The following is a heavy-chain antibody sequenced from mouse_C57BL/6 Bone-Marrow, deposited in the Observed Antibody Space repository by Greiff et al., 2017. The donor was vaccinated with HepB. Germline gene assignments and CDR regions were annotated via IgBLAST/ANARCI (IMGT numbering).Heavy chain of an antibody. CDR1: GYTFTDYY. CDR2: INPYNGGT. Sequence: EVQLQQSGPVLVKPGASVKMSCKASGYTFTDYYMNWVKQSHGKSLEWIGVINPYNGGTSYNQKFKGKATLTVDKSSSNAYLELNSLTSEDAAVYYCAREEDCYYRGYYAMDYWGQGTSVTVSS. CDR3: AREEDCYYRGYYAMDY. J-gene: IGHJ4*01. D-gene: IGHD2-3*01. V-gene: IGHV1-19*01.